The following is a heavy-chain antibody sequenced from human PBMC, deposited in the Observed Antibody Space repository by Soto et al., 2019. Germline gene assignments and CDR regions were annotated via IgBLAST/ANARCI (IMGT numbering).Heavy chain of an antibody. J-gene: IGHJ4*02. V-gene: IGHV3-66*01. Sequence: EVQLVESGGGLVQPGGSLRLSCAASGFTVSSNYMNWVRQAPGKGLEWVSIIYIGGSTYYADSVKGRFTISRDNSENTLYLQMNSLRAEDTAVYYCARSTFVVWGATSPDYWGQGTLVTVSS. CDR3: ARSTFVVWGATSPDY. CDR2: IYIGGST. CDR1: GFTVSSNY. D-gene: IGHD1-26*01.